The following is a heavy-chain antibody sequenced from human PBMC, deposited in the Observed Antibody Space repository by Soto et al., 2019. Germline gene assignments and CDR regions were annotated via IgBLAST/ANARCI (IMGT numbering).Heavy chain of an antibody. J-gene: IGHJ4*02. D-gene: IGHD1-26*01. V-gene: IGHV4-59*01. Sequence: SATLSLTCPVSGGSISGYFWIWLRPPPGKEPEWIGYISYRGNTNYNPSLQSRVSISLVTSKNQISLKLDAVTASDTAVYYCARMERSKEGLSVYYFDFWGQGTLVTVS. CDR1: GGSISGYF. CDR3: ARMERSKEGLSVYYFDF. CDR2: ISYRGNT.